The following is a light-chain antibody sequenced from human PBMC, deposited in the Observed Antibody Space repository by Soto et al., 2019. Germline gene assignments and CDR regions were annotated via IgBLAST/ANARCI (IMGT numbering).Light chain of an antibody. J-gene: IGKJ3*01. V-gene: IGKV3-20*01. CDR3: QQYGRSPFT. CDR2: GAS. CDR1: QSVSSNN. Sequence: EIVLTQSPGTLSLSPGERATLSCRASQSVSSNNLAWYQQRPGQAPRVVIYGASTRATGIPERFSGSGSGTDFTLTISRLEPEDFVVYYCQQYGRSPFTFGPGTKVDIK.